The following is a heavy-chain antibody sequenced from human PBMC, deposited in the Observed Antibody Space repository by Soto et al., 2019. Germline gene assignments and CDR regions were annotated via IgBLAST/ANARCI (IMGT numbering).Heavy chain of an antibody. CDR1: GVTFIDYY. V-gene: IGHV3-11*01. CDR3: ARGLSYYDYYMDV. CDR2: ISSSGSTI. J-gene: IGHJ6*03. Sequence: GLLLRHSCAASGVTFIDYYMSWIRQATGKGLEWVSYISSSGSTIYYADFVKGRFTISRDNAKNSLYLQMNSLRAEDTAVYYCARGLSYYDYYMDVWGKGTTVTVSS.